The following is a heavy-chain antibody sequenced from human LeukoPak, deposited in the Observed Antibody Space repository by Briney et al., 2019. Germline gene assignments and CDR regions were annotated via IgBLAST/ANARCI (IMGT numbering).Heavy chain of an antibody. V-gene: IGHV3-21*01. J-gene: IGHJ4*02. Sequence: GGSLRLSCAASGFTFSRYSMHWVRQTPGKGLQWVSSISTSGSYTYYEDSLKGRFTISRDNAKQSLYLQMDSLRAEDTAVYYCARDWFSDFWGQGILVIVSS. D-gene: IGHD3-10*01. CDR3: ARDWFSDF. CDR1: GFTFSRYS. CDR2: ISTSGSYT.